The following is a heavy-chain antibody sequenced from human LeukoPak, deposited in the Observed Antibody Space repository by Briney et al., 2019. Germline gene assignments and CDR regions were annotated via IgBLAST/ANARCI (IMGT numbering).Heavy chain of an antibody. CDR1: GGTFSSYA. CDR2: IIPILGTA. CDR3: ARELVDPALYYYYGMDV. Sequence: GASVKVSCKASGGTFSSYAISWVRQAPGQGLEWMGGIIPILGTANYAQKFQGRVTITADESTSTAYMELSSLRSADTAVYYCARELVDPALYYYYGMDVWGQGTTVTVSS. J-gene: IGHJ6*02. V-gene: IGHV1-69*13. D-gene: IGHD1-26*01.